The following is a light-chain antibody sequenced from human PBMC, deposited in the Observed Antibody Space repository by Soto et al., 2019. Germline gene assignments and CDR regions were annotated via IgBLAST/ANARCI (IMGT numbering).Light chain of an antibody. CDR3: QQLNNWPHT. V-gene: IGKV3D-20*02. CDR2: GAS. CDR1: QSVTNNY. Sequence: IALSQSDVTLSLSTAERAAISWRASQSVTNNYLAWYQQKPGQAPRLLIYGASNRATGTPDRFSGSGSGTDFTLTISSLEPEDFAVYYCQQLNNWPHTFGGGTKVDIK. J-gene: IGKJ4*01.